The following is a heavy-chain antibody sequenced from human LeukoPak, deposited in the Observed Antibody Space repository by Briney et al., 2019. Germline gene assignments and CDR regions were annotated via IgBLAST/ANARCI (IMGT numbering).Heavy chain of an antibody. Sequence: PGGPLRLSCAASGFTFSSYAMSWVRQAPGKGLEWVSAISGSGGSTYYADSVKDRFTISRDNYKNTLYLQMNSLRAEDTAVYYCAKLLTGVVVPAALVDYWGQGTLVTVSS. J-gene: IGHJ4*02. CDR2: ISGSGGST. D-gene: IGHD2-2*01. V-gene: IGHV3-23*01. CDR1: GFTFSSYA. CDR3: AKLLTGVVVPAALVDY.